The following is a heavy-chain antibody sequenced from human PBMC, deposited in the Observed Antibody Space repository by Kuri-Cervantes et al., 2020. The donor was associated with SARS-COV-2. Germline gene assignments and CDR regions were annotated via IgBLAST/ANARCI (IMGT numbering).Heavy chain of an antibody. J-gene: IGHJ4*02. V-gene: IGHV3-21*01. D-gene: IGHD3-22*01. CDR2: ISGSGSYI. Sequence: GESLKISCVASGFTLTKYTMNWVRQAPGKALEWVSSISGSGSYIYYADSVKGRFTISRESGESSLYLHMNSLRGDDTAVYYCARDSSYYYDSSGYYPDYWGQGTLVTVSS. CDR3: ARDSSYYYDSSGYYPDY. CDR1: GFTLTKYT.